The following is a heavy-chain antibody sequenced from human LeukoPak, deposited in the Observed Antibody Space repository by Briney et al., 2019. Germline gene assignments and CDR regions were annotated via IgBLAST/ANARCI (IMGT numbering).Heavy chain of an antibody. V-gene: IGHV4-34*01. D-gene: IGHD2-15*01. Sequence: SETLSLTCAVYGGSFSGYYWSWIRQPPGKGLEWIGEINHSGSTNYNPSLKSRVTISVDTSKNQFSLKLSSVTAADTAVYYCARVGLRSPGPRKYYYYYGMDVWSQGTTVTVSS. J-gene: IGHJ6*02. CDR2: INHSGST. CDR1: GGSFSGYY. CDR3: ARVGLRSPGPRKYYYYYGMDV.